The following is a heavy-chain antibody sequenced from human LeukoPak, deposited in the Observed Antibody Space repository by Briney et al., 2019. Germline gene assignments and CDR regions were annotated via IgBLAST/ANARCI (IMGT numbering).Heavy chain of an antibody. J-gene: IGHJ4*02. CDR2: INSDGSST. CDR1: GFTFSSYW. V-gene: IGHV3-74*01. D-gene: IGHD3-3*01. CDR3: ARVYDFWSGIIDY. Sequence: PGRSLRLSCAASGFTFSSYWMHWVRQAPGKGLVWVSRINSDGSSTSYADSVKGRFTISRDNAKNTLYLQMNSLRAEDTAVYYCARVYDFWSGIIDYWGQGTLVTVSS.